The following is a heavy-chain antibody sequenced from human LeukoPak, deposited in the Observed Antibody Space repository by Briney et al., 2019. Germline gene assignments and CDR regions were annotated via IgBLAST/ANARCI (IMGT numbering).Heavy chain of an antibody. Sequence: PSETLSLTCTVSGGSISSSSYYWGWIRQPPGKGLEWIGSIYYSGSTYYNPSLKSRVTISVDTSKNQFSLKLSSVTAADTAVYYCATSWGGVVAPAAIRGDAFDIWGQGTMVTVSS. J-gene: IGHJ3*02. CDR2: IYYSGST. V-gene: IGHV4-39*01. CDR3: ATSWGGVVAPAAIRGDAFDI. D-gene: IGHD2-2*01. CDR1: GGSISSSSYY.